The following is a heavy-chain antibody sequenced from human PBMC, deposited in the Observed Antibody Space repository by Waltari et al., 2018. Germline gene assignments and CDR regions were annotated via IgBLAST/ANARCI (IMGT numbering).Heavy chain of an antibody. CDR3: ARHLHNGGIDA. CDR1: GGSISSSSISSSAYY. Sequence: QLQLHESGPGLVKHSETLSITCTVSGGSISSSSISSSAYYWTWLRQPPGKGLAWTVSISDGRNPHYNPSLNTRVTISEDTSKNQFSLKLSSLTATDTAVYYCARHLHNGGIDAWGQGTLVTVSS. J-gene: IGHJ4*02. CDR2: ISDGRNP. V-gene: IGHV4-39*01. D-gene: IGHD3-16*01.